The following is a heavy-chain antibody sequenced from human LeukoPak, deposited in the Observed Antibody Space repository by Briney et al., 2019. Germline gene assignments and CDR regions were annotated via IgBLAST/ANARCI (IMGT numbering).Heavy chain of an antibody. CDR1: GFTFSRSW. CDR3: GRGGSTGSWFNY. D-gene: IGHD6-13*01. Sequence: GGSLRLSCAASGFTFSRSWMTWVRQAPGKGLEWISYIHDTTSPKYYADSVKGRFTVSRDNAENSLYLQMNSLTAEDTAVYYCGRGGSTGSWFNYWGQGTLVTVSS. J-gene: IGHJ4*02. CDR2: IHDTTSPK. V-gene: IGHV3-48*01.